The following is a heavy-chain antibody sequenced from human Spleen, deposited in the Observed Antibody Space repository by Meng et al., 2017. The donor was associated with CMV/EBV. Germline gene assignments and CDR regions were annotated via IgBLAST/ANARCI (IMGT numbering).Heavy chain of an antibody. D-gene: IGHD2-2*01. J-gene: IGHJ6*02. Sequence: GESLKISCAASGFTFSSYAMSWVHQAPGKGLEWVSAISGSGGSTYYADSVKGRFTISRDNSKNSLYLQMNSLRAEDTAVYYCARGYIVVVPAATLDYGMDVWGQGTTVTVSS. CDR1: GFTFSSYA. CDR2: ISGSGGST. CDR3: ARGYIVVVPAATLDYGMDV. V-gene: IGHV3-23*01.